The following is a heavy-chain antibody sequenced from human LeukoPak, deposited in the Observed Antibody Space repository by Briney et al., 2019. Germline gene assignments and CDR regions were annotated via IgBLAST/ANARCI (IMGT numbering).Heavy chain of an antibody. Sequence: SETLSLTCAVYGGSFSGYYWSWIRQPPGKGLEWIREINHSGSTNYNPSLKSRVTISVDTSKNQFSLKLSSVTAADTAVYYCARVLNWFDPWGQGTLVTVSS. CDR1: GGSFSGYY. CDR3: ARVLNWFDP. CDR2: INHSGST. V-gene: IGHV4-34*01. J-gene: IGHJ5*02.